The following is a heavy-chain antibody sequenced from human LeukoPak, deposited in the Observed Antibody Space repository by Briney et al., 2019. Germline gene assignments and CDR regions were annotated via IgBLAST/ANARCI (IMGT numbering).Heavy chain of an antibody. D-gene: IGHD5-24*01. V-gene: IGHV3-30*04. Sequence: GGSLRLSCAASGFTFSSYAMHWVCQAPGKGQEWGAVISYDGSNKYYADSVKGRFTITRDNSKNTLYLQMNSLRAEDTAVYYCARSSGRDGYSYFDYWGQGTLVTVSS. CDR3: ARSSGRDGYSYFDY. CDR1: GFTFSSYA. CDR2: ISYDGSNK. J-gene: IGHJ4*02.